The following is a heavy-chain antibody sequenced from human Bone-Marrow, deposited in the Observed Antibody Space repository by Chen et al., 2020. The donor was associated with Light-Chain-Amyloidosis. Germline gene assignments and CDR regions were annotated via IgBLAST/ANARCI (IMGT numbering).Heavy chain of an antibody. CDR2: ISYDGSRV. D-gene: IGHD3-10*01. V-gene: IGHV3-30*03. CDR3: ARERDGRGLDY. CDR1: GLTVSSYA. Sequence: VESGGGVVKPGRSLRLSCAASGLTVSSYAMYWVRQAPGKGLEWLAFISYDGSRVSYAGSLKGRFTISRDQSKRKLYLQMNSLGPEDTALYYCARERDGRGLDYWGQGTLVSVST. J-gene: IGHJ4*02.